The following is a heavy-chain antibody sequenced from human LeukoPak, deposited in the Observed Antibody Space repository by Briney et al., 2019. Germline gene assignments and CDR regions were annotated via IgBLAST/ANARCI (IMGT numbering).Heavy chain of an antibody. D-gene: IGHD3-10*01. CDR3: AKFRWFGELSRGGWFDP. Sequence: GRSLRLSCAASGFTFSSYGMHWVRQAPGKGLEWVADISYDGSNKYYVDSVKGRFTISRDNSKNTLYLQMNSLRAEDTAVYYCAKFRWFGELSRGGWFDPWGQGTLVTVSS. J-gene: IGHJ5*02. CDR2: ISYDGSNK. CDR1: GFTFSSYG. V-gene: IGHV3-30*18.